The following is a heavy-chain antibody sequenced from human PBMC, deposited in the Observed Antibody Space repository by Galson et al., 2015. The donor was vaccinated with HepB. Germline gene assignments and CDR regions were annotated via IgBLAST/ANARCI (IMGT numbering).Heavy chain of an antibody. CDR3: AKDTTDYGDYQSPFDY. V-gene: IGHV3-23*01. CDR2: ISGSGGST. CDR1: GFTFSSYA. J-gene: IGHJ4*02. Sequence: SLRLSCAASGFTFSSYAMSWVRQAQGKGLEWVSAISGSGGSTYYADSVKGRFTISRDNSKNTLYLQMNSLRAEDTAVYYCAKDTTDYGDYQSPFDYWGQGTLVTVSS. D-gene: IGHD4-17*01.